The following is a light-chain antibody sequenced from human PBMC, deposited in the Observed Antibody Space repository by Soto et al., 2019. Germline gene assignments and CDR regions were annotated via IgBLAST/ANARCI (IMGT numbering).Light chain of an antibody. CDR1: QSVSSNY. J-gene: IGKJ1*01. CDR3: QQYGSSLVVT. CDR2: GAS. V-gene: IGKV3-20*01. Sequence: ETVLTQSPGTLCLSPGERATLSCRASQSVSSNYLAWYQQKPGQAPRLLIYGASNRATGIPDRLSGSGSGTDFTLTISRLEPEDFAVYYCQQYGSSLVVTFGQGTKVEIK.